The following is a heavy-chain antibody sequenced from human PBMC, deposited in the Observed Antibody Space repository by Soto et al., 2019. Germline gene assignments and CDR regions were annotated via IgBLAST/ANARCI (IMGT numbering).Heavy chain of an antibody. J-gene: IGHJ3*02. CDR2: ISYDGSNK. D-gene: IGHD2-15*01. CDR3: ARDCRDIVVVVAASDAFDI. V-gene: IGHV3-30-3*01. CDR1: GFTFSSYA. Sequence: GGSLRLSCAASGFTFSSYAMHWVRQAPGKGLEWVAVISYDGSNKYYADSVKGRFTISRDNSKNTLYLQMNSLRAEDTAVYYCARDCRDIVVVVAASDAFDIWGQGTMVTVSS.